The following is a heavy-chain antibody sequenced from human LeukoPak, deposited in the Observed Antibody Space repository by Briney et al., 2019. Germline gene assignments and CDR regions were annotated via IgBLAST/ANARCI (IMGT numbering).Heavy chain of an antibody. Sequence: GGSLRLSCAASGFTFSSYAMSWVRQAPGKGLEWVSVIYGGGTTYYADSVKGRFTISRDNSKNTLYLQMNSLRAEDTAVYYCAKDPVSWGSYRSDYWGQGTLVTVSS. J-gene: IGHJ4*02. CDR3: AKDPVSWGSYRSDY. CDR1: GFTFSSYA. D-gene: IGHD3-16*02. V-gene: IGHV3-23*03. CDR2: IYGGGTT.